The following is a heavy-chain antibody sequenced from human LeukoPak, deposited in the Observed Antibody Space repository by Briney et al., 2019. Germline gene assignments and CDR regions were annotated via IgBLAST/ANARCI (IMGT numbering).Heavy chain of an antibody. J-gene: IGHJ4*02. V-gene: IGHV3-53*01. CDR2: IYSGDST. CDR1: GFTVSSNY. CDR3: ARGSPMLRGRPFDY. Sequence: GGSLRLSCAASGFTVSSNYMSWVRQAPGKGLEWVSVIYSGDSTYYADSVKGRFTISRDNSKNTLYLQMNSLRAEDTAVYYCARGSPMLRGRPFDYWGQGTLVTVSS. D-gene: IGHD3-10*01.